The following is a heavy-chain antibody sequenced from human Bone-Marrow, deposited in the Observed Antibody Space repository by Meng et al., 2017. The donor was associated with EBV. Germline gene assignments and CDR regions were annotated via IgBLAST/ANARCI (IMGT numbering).Heavy chain of an antibody. Sequence: LQLQESGPGLGKPSGPPPLTCPASGGSISSSSYYWGWIRQPPGKVLEWIGSIYYSGSTYYNPSLKSRVTISVDTSKNQFSLKLSSVTAADTAVYYCARLGAVAGEGDYWGQGTLVTVSS. V-gene: IGHV4-39*01. CDR1: GGSISSSSYY. D-gene: IGHD6-19*01. CDR2: IYYSGST. CDR3: ARLGAVAGEGDY. J-gene: IGHJ4*02.